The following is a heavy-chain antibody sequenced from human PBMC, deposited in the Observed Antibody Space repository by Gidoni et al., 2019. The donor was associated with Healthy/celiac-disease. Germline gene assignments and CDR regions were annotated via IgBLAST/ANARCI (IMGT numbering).Heavy chain of an antibody. CDR3: TRDQWIAAAGANWFDP. J-gene: IGHJ5*02. CDR2: IRSKAYGGTT. Sequence: EVQLVESGGGLVQPVRSLRLSCTASGFTFGDYAMSWVRQAPGKGLEWVGFIRSKAYGGTTEYAASVKGRFTISRDDSKSIAYLQMNSLKTEDTAVYYCTRDQWIAAAGANWFDPWGQGTLVTVSS. CDR1: GFTFGDYA. D-gene: IGHD6-13*01. V-gene: IGHV3-49*04.